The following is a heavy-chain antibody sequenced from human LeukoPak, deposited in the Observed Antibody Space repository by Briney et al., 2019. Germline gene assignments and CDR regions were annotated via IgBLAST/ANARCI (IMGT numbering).Heavy chain of an antibody. CDR1: GGSISSYY. CDR2: IYYSGST. V-gene: IGHV4-59*12. Sequence: SETLSLTCTVSGGSISSYYWSWIRQPPGKGLEWIGYIYYSGSTNYNPSLKSRVTISVDTSKNQFSLKLSSVTAADTAVYYCARLRGVVVAATLYYYYYYYMDVWGKGTTVTISS. J-gene: IGHJ6*03. D-gene: IGHD2-15*01. CDR3: ARLRGVVVAATLYYYYYYYMDV.